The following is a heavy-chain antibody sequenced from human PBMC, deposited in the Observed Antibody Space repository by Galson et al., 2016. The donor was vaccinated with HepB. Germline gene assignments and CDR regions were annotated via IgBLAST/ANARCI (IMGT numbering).Heavy chain of an antibody. CDR2: INPYTGDT. CDR3: ARDLSSGYPTFDS. D-gene: IGHD3-22*01. CDR1: GYTFTNYG. V-gene: IGHV1-18*01. Sequence: SVKVSCKASGYTFTNYGINWVRQAPGQGLEWMGWINPYTGDTKYAEKLRGRVTMTTDTSTNTAYVELRSLTSDDTAVYYCARDLSSGYPTFDSWGQGALVTVSS. J-gene: IGHJ4*02.